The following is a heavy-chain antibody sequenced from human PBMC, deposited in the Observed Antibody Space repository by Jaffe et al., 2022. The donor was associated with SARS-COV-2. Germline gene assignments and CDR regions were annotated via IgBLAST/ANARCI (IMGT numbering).Heavy chain of an antibody. CDR2: IKKDGSEE. V-gene: IGHV3-7*01. J-gene: IGHJ4*02. CDR1: GFPFSGYW. D-gene: IGHD6-19*01. CDR3: AGGSGWLTDY. Sequence: EVQLVESGGGLVQPGGSLRLSCAASGFPFSGYWMNWFRQAPGKGLEWVANIKKDGSEEYYVDSVKGRFTISRDNAKSSVYLQMNSLRAEDTAVYYCAGGSGWLTDYWGQGTLVTVSS.